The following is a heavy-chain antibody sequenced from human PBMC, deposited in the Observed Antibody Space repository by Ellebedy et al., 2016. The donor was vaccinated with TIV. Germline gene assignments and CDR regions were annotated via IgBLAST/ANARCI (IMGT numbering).Heavy chain of an antibody. CDR2: ISYDGTSQ. Sequence: GESLKISCAASGFSFSTYTMHWVRQTPGEGPEWVAVISYDGTSQYYADSVKGRLTISRDNSDNTRFLHMNSLRVDDSAVYYCARPRSSGSGSFGSFDYWGQGALVTVSS. CDR1: GFSFSTYT. CDR3: ARPRSSGSGSFGSFDY. V-gene: IGHV3-30*01. D-gene: IGHD3-10*01. J-gene: IGHJ4*02.